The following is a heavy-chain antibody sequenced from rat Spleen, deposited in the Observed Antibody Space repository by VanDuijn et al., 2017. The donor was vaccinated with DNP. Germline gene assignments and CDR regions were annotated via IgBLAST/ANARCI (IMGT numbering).Heavy chain of an antibody. Sequence: EVQLVESGGGLVQPERSLKISCVASEFTFSRSDVAWVRQAPTRGLEWVASISPSGANIYYRDSVKGRFTISRDFPKSTLYLQMDSLRSEDTATYYCARHDYGSYYFDYWGQGVMVTVSS. J-gene: IGHJ2*01. CDR3: ARHDYGSYYFDY. CDR1: EFTFSRSD. V-gene: IGHV5-25*01. D-gene: IGHD1-3*01. CDR2: ISPSGANI.